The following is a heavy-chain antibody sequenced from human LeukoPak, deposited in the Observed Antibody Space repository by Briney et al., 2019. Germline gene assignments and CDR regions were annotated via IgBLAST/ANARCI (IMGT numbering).Heavy chain of an antibody. CDR2: IIPILGIA. J-gene: IGHJ6*03. CDR1: GGTFSSYT. V-gene: IGHV1-69*02. Sequence: SVKVSCKASGGTFSSYTISWVRQAPGQGLGWMGRIIPILGIANYAQKFQGRVTITADKSTSTAYMELSSLRSEDTAVYYCASSGSGSQYYMDVWGKGTTVTVSS. D-gene: IGHD3-10*01. CDR3: ASSGSGSQYYMDV.